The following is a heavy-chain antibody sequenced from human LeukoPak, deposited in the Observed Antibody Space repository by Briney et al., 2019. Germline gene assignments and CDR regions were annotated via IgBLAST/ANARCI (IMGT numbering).Heavy chain of an antibody. Sequence: ASVKVSCKASGYTFTSYDIHWVRQATGQGLEWMGWMNPNSGNTGYAQKFQGRVTMTRNTSISTAYMELSSLRSEDTAVYYCARGMIVVVPAAIGRSYYYGMDVWGQGTTVTVSS. CDR3: ARGMIVVVPAAIGRSYYYGMDV. D-gene: IGHD2-2*01. V-gene: IGHV1-8*01. CDR1: GYTFTSYD. CDR2: MNPNSGNT. J-gene: IGHJ6*02.